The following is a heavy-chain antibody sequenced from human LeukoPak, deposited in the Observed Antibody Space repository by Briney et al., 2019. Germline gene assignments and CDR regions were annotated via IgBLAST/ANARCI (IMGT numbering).Heavy chain of an antibody. Sequence: GGSLRLSCVASGFTFSSYAMNWVRQAPGKGLEWASYISSSSSTIYYADSVKGRSTISRDNAKNSLYLQMNSLRAEDTAVYYCARGLGYCSGGSCYTGVFDYWGQGTLVTVSS. J-gene: IGHJ4*02. CDR2: ISSSSSTI. CDR1: GFTFSSYA. D-gene: IGHD2-15*01. V-gene: IGHV3-48*01. CDR3: ARGLGYCSGGSCYTGVFDY.